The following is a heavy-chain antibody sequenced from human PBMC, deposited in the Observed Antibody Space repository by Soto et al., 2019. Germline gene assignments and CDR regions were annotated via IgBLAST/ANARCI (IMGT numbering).Heavy chain of an antibody. CDR1: GGTFSSYA. J-gene: IGHJ6*01. V-gene: IGHV1-69*01. Sequence: QVQLVQSGAEVKKPGSSVKVSCKASGGTFSSYAISWVRQAPGQGLEWMGGIIPIFGTANYAQKFQGRVTITADESTSTAYIELSSLRSEDTAGYYCARGGDYGDFYYYGMDVWGQGATVTVSS. CDR2: IIPIFGTA. D-gene: IGHD4-17*01. CDR3: ARGGDYGDFYYYGMDV.